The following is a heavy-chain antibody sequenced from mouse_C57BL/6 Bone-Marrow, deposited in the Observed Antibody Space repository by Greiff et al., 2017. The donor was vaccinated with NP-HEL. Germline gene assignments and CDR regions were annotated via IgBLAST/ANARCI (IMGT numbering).Heavy chain of an antibody. CDR2: INPSTGGT. J-gene: IGHJ2*01. Sequence: VQLQQSGPELVKPGASVKISCKASGYSFTGYYMNWVKQSPEKSLEWIGEINPSTGGTTYNQKFKAKATLTVDTSSSTAYMQLKSLTSEDSAVYYCASSCGSSPFDYWGQGTTLTVSS. D-gene: IGHD1-1*01. CDR3: ASSCGSSPFDY. V-gene: IGHV1-42*01. CDR1: GYSFTGYY.